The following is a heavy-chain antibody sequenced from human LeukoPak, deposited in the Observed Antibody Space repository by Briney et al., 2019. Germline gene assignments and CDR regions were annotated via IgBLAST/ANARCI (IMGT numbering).Heavy chain of an antibody. J-gene: IGHJ5*02. V-gene: IGHV3-72*01. CDR3: AKIVVPAAILNWFDP. D-gene: IGHD2-2*01. CDR2: TRNKANSYTT. Sequence: GGSLRLSCAASGFTFSDHYMDWVRQAPGKGLEWVGRTRNKANSYTTEYAASVKGRFTISRDDSKNSLYLQMNSLRAEDTAVYYCAKIVVPAAILNWFDPWGQGTLVTVSS. CDR1: GFTFSDHY.